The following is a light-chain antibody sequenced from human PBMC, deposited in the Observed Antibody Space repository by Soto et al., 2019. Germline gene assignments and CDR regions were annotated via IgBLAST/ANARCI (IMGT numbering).Light chain of an antibody. CDR3: AAWDDSLNGVV. J-gene: IGLJ2*01. Sequence: QSVLTQRPSASGTPGQRVTISCSGSSSKIGSNIVNWYQQLPGTAPKLLIYSDNQRPSGVPDRFSGSKSGTSASLAISGLQSEDEADYYCAAWDDSLNGVVFGGGTKLTVL. CDR2: SDN. CDR1: SSKIGSNI. V-gene: IGLV1-44*01.